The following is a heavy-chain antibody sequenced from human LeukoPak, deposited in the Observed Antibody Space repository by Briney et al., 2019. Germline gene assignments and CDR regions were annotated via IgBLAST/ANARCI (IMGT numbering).Heavy chain of an antibody. CDR3: ARVQYYDFWSPPGYYYGMDV. J-gene: IGHJ6*02. CDR1: GGSISSYY. D-gene: IGHD3-3*01. V-gene: IGHV4-59*01. Sequence: KPSETLSLTCTVSGGSISSYYWSWIRQPPGKGLEWIGYIYYSGSTNYNPSLKSRVTISVDTSKNQFSLKLSSVTAADTAVYYCARVQYYDFWSPPGYYYGMDVWGQGTTVTVSS. CDR2: IYYSGST.